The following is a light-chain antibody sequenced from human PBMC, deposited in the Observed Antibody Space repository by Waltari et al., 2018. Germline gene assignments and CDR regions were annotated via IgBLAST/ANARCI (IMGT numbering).Light chain of an antibody. CDR3: QQRSVRPLT. V-gene: IGKV3-11*01. J-gene: IGKJ4*01. CDR2: DAS. Sequence: DIILTQSPGTLSLSPGERATLSCRASQSLDTYLAWYQQKPGQAPTLIIYDASKRAAGAPARFSGGGSGTDFTRTITTLESEDSAVYYCQQRSVRPLTFGGGTRLEIK. CDR1: QSLDTY.